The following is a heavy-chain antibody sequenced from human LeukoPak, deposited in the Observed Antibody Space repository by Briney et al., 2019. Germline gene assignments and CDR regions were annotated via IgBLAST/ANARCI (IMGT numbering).Heavy chain of an antibody. J-gene: IGHJ4*02. D-gene: IGHD2-21*02. CDR1: GGTFSSCA. CDR3: ARGRVVVTADYYFDY. CDR2: IIPIFGTA. Sequence: SVKVSCKASGGTFSSCAISWVRQAPGQGLEWMGGIIPIFGTANYAQKFQGRVTITTDESTSTAYMELSSLRSEDTAVYYCARGRVVVTADYYFDYWGQGTLVTVSS. V-gene: IGHV1-69*05.